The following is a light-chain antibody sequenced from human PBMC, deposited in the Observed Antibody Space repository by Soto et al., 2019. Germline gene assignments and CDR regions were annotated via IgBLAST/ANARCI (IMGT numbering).Light chain of an antibody. CDR1: QSLSGSY. CDR3: HQYDRSPFT. J-gene: IGKJ3*01. V-gene: IGKV3-20*01. Sequence: EIVLTQSPGTLSLSPGERATLSCRASQSLSGSYLAWYQQKPGQAPRLLIYGVSSRATGIPARFSGSGSATEYSLPISSLEPEDFSLYYCHQYDRSPFTFGPGTKLDIK. CDR2: GVS.